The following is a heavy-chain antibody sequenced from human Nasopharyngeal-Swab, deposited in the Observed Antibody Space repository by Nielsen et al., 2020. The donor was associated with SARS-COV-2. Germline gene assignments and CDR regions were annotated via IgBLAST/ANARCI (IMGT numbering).Heavy chain of an antibody. V-gene: IGHV4-31*02. CDR3: ARDIGTPAYPRYYYYGMDV. J-gene: IGHJ6*02. Sequence: WIRQPPGKGLEWIGYIYYSGGTYYNPSLKSRVTISVDTSKNQFSLKLSSVTAADTAVYYCARDIGTPAYPRYYYYGMDVWGQGTTVTVSS. CDR2: IYYSGGT. D-gene: IGHD1-1*01.